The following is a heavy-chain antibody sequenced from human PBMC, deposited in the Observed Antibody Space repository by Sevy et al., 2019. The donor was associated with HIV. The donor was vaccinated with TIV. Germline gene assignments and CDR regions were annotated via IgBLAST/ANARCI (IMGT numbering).Heavy chain of an antibody. CDR3: ARPGDYTDSSGYYYLPDAFDI. D-gene: IGHD3-22*01. V-gene: IGHV5-51*01. CDR1: GYSFTKYW. J-gene: IGHJ3*02. Sequence: GEPLKISCKGSGYSFTKYWIAWVRQMPGKGLEWMGLIYPGDSDIRYSPSFQGQVTVSADKSISTAYLQWSSLEASDTAMYYCARPGDYTDSSGYYYLPDAFDIWGQGTMVTVSS. CDR2: IYPGDSDI.